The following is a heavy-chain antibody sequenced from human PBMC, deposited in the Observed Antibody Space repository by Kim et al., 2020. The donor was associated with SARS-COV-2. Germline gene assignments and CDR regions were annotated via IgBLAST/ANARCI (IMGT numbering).Heavy chain of an antibody. J-gene: IGHJ4*02. Sequence: GGSLRLSCAASGFTFSSYAMSWVRQAPGKGLEWVSVIYSGGSSTYYADSVKGRFTISRDNSKNTLYLQMNSLRAEDTAVYYCAKSPYYDFWSGYYPTEGYFDYWGQGTLVTVSS. CDR3: AKSPYYDFWSGYYPTEGYFDY. V-gene: IGHV3-23*03. CDR1: GFTFSSYA. D-gene: IGHD3-3*01. CDR2: IYSGGSST.